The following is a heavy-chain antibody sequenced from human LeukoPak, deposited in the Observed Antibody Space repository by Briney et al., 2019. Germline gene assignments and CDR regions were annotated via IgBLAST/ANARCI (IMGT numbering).Heavy chain of an antibody. CDR3: ARGHSSDAFDI. V-gene: IGHV3-66*02. CDR1: GFTVSSNY. J-gene: IGHJ3*02. CDR2: IYSGGST. Sequence: GGSLRLSCAASGFTVSSNYMGWVRQAPGKGLEWVSVIYSGGSTYYADSVKGRFTISRDNSKNTLYLQMSSLRAEDTAVYYCARGHSSDAFDIWGQGTMVTVSS. D-gene: IGHD2-15*01.